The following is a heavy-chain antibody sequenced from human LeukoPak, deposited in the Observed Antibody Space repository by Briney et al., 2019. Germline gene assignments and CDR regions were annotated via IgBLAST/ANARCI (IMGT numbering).Heavy chain of an antibody. Sequence: SETLSLTCTVSGGSISSSSYYWGWIRQPPGKGLEWIGSIYYSGSTYYNPSLKSRVTISVDTSKNQFSLKLSSVTAADTAVYYCARRGPVLDRMLGHYYYYMDVWGKGTTVPVSS. V-gene: IGHV4-39*01. D-gene: IGHD2-8*01. CDR3: ARRGPVLDRMLGHYYYYMDV. CDR1: GGSISSSSYY. CDR2: IYYSGST. J-gene: IGHJ6*03.